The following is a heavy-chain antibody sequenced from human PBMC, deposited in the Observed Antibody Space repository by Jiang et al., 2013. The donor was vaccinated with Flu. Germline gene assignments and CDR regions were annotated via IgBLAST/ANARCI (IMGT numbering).Heavy chain of an antibody. CDR2: IWYDGSNK. J-gene: IGHJ4*02. D-gene: IGHD3-22*01. Sequence: GVVQPGRSLRLSCAASGFTFSSYGMHWVRQAPGKGLEWVAVIWYDGSNKYYADSVKGRFTISRDNSKNTLYLQMNSLRAEDTAVYYCARDSATYYDSSGYYYVMYYFDYWGQGTLVTVSS. CDR3: ARDSATYYDSSGYYYVMYYFDY. CDR1: GFTFSSYG. V-gene: IGHV3-33*01.